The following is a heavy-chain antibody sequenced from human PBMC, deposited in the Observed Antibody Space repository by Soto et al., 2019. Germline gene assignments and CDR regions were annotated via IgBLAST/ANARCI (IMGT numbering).Heavy chain of an antibody. CDR2: LYDVDGS. Sequence: LRLSCAAFGLTISGKKYVAWARQAPGKGLEWVSGLYDVDGSFYADSVRGRFTTSSDSSKTTVYLQMNDLRPDDTAVYYCATWHEREHAYDVWGKGTTVTVSS. D-gene: IGHD1-1*01. V-gene: IGHV3-53*01. CDR3: ATWHEREHAYDV. J-gene: IGHJ3*01. CDR1: GLTISGKKY.